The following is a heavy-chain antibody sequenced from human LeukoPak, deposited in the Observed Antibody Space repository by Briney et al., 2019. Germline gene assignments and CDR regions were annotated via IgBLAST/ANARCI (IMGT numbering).Heavy chain of an antibody. D-gene: IGHD2-21*01. CDR3: APSSGGEWFDP. V-gene: IGHV5-51*01. Sequence: GESLKISCKGSGYSFTSYWIGWGRQMPGKGLGWMGIIYPGDSDTKYSPSFQCRGTISADRAMSTAYLQWSSLKASATAMYYCAPSSGGEWFDPWGQGPLVTVSS. J-gene: IGHJ5*02. CDR2: IYPGDSDT. CDR1: GYSFTSYW.